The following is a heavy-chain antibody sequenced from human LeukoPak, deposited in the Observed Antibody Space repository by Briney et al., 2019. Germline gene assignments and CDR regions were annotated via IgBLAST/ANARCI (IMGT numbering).Heavy chain of an antibody. CDR1: GYTFTGYY. CDR3: ARRGGSYSHSDF. V-gene: IGHV1-18*04. CDR2: VSPFNGNT. J-gene: IGHJ4*02. D-gene: IGHD1-26*01. Sequence: ASVKVSCKASGYTFTGYYMHWVRQAPGQGLQWMGWVSPFNGNTDYAPKLQGRVTMTTDTSTTTAYMELRSLTSDDTAVYYCARRGGSYSHSDFWGQGTLVTVSS.